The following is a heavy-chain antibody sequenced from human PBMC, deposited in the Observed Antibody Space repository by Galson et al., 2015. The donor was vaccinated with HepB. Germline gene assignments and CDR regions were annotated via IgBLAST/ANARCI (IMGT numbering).Heavy chain of an antibody. V-gene: IGHV4-39*07. CDR2: IYYSGSA. D-gene: IGHD1-14*01. CDR1: GGSISSSSYY. Sequence: SETLSLTCTVSGGSISSSSYYWGWIRQPPGKGLEWIGSIYYSGSAYYNPSLKSRVTISVDTSKNQFSLKLSSVTAADTAVYYCARDAPEAEGMDVWGQGTTVTVSS. J-gene: IGHJ6*02. CDR3: ARDAPEAEGMDV.